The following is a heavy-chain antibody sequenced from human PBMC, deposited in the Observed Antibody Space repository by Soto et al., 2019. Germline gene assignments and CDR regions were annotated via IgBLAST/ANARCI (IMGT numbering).Heavy chain of an antibody. CDR1: GGTFGSNA. V-gene: IGHV1-69*12. Sequence: QVQLVQSGAEVRRPGSSVKVCCKASGGTFGSNAISWVRQAPGQGLEWMGGIIPIFGTTNNAQKFQGRVTITADESTNTAYMELSSLRSEDTAIYYCAREGYTFGPGAVSGAFDIWGQGTVVTVSS. CDR3: AREGYTFGPGAVSGAFDI. D-gene: IGHD4-4*01. CDR2: IIPIFGTT. J-gene: IGHJ3*02.